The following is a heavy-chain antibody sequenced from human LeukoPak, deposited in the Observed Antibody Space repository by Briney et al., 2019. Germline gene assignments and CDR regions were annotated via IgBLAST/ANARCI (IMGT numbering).Heavy chain of an antibody. J-gene: IGHJ4*02. V-gene: IGHV5-51*01. D-gene: IGHD3-3*01. CDR3: ARQNDFRLDY. Sequence: KVSCKASGYTFTSYYMHWVRQAPGQGLEWMGIIYPGDSDTRYSPSLQGQVTISVDTSIGTAYLQWSSLKASDTAIYYCARQNDFRLDYWGQGTLVTVSS. CDR1: GYTFTSYY. CDR2: IYPGDSDT.